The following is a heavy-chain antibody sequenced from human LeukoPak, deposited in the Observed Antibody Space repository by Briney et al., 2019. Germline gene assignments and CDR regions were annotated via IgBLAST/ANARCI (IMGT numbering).Heavy chain of an antibody. D-gene: IGHD1-26*01. J-gene: IGHJ4*02. V-gene: IGHV3-30*02. CDR3: AKGGVVGATTGFGFDY. CDR1: GFTFSSYG. Sequence: GGSLRLSCAASGFTFSSYGMHWVRQAPGKGLEWVAFIRYDGSNKYYADSVKGRFTISRDNSTNTLYLQMNSLRAEDTAVYYCAKGGVVGATTGFGFDYWGQGTLVTVSS. CDR2: IRYDGSNK.